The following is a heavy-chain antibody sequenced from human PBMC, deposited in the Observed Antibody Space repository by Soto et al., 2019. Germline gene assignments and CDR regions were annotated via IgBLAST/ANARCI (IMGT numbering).Heavy chain of an antibody. CDR3: ARDLTPGGADV. CDR1: GLTFDEHA. CDR2: IFWSGGSV. Sequence: EVQLVESGGGLVQPGRSLRLSCVVSGLTFDEHAMHWVRQGPGKGLEWVSGIFWSGGSVGYADSVKGRFTVYRDKAKNSLYLQMDSLRAEDTALYYCARDLTPGGADVWGQGTTVTVSS. V-gene: IGHV3-9*01. J-gene: IGHJ6*02. D-gene: IGHD4-17*01.